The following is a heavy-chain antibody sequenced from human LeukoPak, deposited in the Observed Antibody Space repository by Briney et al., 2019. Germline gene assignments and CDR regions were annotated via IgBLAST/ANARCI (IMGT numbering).Heavy chain of an antibody. Sequence: GGSLRLSCAASGFTFSRYSMNWARQAPGRGLEWVSYISSSSTIYYADSVKGRFTISRDNAKNSLYLQTNILRDEDTAVYYCAREGRAAFDIWGQGTMVTVSS. CDR3: AREGRAAFDI. CDR1: GFTFSRYS. V-gene: IGHV3-48*02. J-gene: IGHJ3*02. CDR2: ISSSSTI.